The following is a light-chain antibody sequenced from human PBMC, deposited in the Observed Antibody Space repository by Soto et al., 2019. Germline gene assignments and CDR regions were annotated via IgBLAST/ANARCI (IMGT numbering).Light chain of an antibody. Sequence: IVMTQSPTSLAGSPWKRGTLAYKATRSVSSYLAWYQQKPGQAPRLLIYDASNRATGIPARFSGSGSGTDFTLTISSLEPEDFAAYYCQQRSNWPPITFGQGTRLEIK. CDR1: RSVSSY. CDR2: DAS. CDR3: QQRSNWPPIT. V-gene: IGKV3-11*01. J-gene: IGKJ5*01.